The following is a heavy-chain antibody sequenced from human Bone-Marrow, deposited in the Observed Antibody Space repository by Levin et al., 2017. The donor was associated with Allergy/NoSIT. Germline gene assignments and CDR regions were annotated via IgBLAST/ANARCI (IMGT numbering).Heavy chain of an antibody. V-gene: IGHV4-59*01. CDR3: ARAQWFGELSSFDY. CDR2: IYYSGST. D-gene: IGHD3-10*01. Sequence: SETLSLTCTVSGGSISSYYWSWIRQPPGKGLEWIGYIYYSGSTNYNPSLKSRVTISVDTSKNQFSLKLSSVTAADTAVYYCARAQWFGELSSFDYWGQGTLVTVSS. CDR1: GGSISSYY. J-gene: IGHJ4*02.